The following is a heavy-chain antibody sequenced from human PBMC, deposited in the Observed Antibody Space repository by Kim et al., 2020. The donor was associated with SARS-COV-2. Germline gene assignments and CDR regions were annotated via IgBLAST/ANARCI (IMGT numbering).Heavy chain of an antibody. CDR2: ITYDGSNI. D-gene: IGHD6-19*01. Sequence: GGSLRLSCAASGFTFSSYAMHWVRQAPGKGLEWVSFITYDGSNIYYADSVKGRFTISRDNSKNTLYLQMNSLRAEDTAVYYCARGSQQWRVRGAFDIWGQGTMVTVSS. V-gene: IGHV3-30-3*01. CDR1: GFTFSSYA. J-gene: IGHJ3*02. CDR3: ARGSQQWRVRGAFDI.